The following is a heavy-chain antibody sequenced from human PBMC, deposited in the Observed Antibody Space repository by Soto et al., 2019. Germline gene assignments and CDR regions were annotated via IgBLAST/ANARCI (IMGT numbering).Heavy chain of an antibody. CDR2: ISSSSSYI. D-gene: IGHD6-13*01. V-gene: IGHV3-21*01. J-gene: IGHJ6*03. CDR1: GFTFSSYS. Sequence: EVQLVESGGGLVKPGGSLRLSCAASGFTFSSYSMNWVRQAPGKGLEWVSSISSSSSYIYYADSVKGRFTISRDNAKNSLYLQMNSLRAEDTAVYYCESSSWYHYYMDVWGKGTTVTVSS. CDR3: ESSSWYHYYMDV.